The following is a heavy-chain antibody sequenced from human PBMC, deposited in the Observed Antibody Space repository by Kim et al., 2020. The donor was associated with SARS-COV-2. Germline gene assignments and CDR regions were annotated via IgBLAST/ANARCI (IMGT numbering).Heavy chain of an antibody. CDR3: ARDLSPGHYSYGLPVGDY. V-gene: IGHV3-21*01. Sequence: GGSLRLSCAASGFTFSSYSMNWVRQAPGKGLEWVSSISSSSSYIYYADSVKGRFTISRDNAKNSLYLQMNSLRAEDTAVYYCARDLSPGHYSYGLPVGDYWGQGTLVTVSS. J-gene: IGHJ4*02. D-gene: IGHD5-18*01. CDR2: ISSSSSYI. CDR1: GFTFSSYS.